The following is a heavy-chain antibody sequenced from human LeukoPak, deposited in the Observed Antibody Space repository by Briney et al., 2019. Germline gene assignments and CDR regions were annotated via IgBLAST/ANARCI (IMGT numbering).Heavy chain of an antibody. D-gene: IGHD4-23*01. V-gene: IGHV4-38-2*02. J-gene: IGHJ3*02. CDR3: ASPHGGNPPDAFDI. CDR1: GYSITNGYY. CDR2: IYHDGRI. Sequence: PSETLSLTCTVSGYSITNGYYWGWIRQPPGKGLEWIGSIYHDGRIDYNPSLKSRVTISRDTSNDQFSLKLSSVTAADTAMYYCASPHGGNPPDAFDIWGQGTMVTVSS.